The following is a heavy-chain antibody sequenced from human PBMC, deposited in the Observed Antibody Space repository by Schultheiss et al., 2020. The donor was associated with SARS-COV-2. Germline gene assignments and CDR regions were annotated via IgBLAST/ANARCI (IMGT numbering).Heavy chain of an antibody. CDR1: GFTFRNYT. Sequence: GGSLRLSCAASGFTFRNYTMTWVRQAPGKGLEWVSSIRSSGRDIYYADSVKGRFTISRDNSKNTLYLQMNSLRAEDTAVYYCTRISVTMTPGGMDVWGQGTTVTVSS. V-gene: IGHV3-21*01. J-gene: IGHJ6*02. CDR2: IRSSGRDI. CDR3: TRISVTMTPGGMDV. D-gene: IGHD3-22*01.